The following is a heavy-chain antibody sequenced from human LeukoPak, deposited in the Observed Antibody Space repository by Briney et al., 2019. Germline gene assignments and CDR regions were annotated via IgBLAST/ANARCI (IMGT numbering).Heavy chain of an antibody. D-gene: IGHD2-8*01. V-gene: IGHV4-59*08. CDR2: IYYNGNT. CDR1: GGSISHYY. CDR3: ARHVLGDYDY. Sequence: SETLSLTCTVSGGSISHYYWSWIRQPPGKGLEWIGYIYYNGNTYYNPSLRSRVTMSVDTSKNQFSLKLNSMTAADTAVYYYARHVLGDYDYWGQGTLVTVSS. J-gene: IGHJ4*02.